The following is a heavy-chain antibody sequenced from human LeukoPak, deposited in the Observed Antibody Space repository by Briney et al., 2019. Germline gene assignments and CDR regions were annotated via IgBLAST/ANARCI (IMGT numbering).Heavy chain of an antibody. CDR1: GGSIASSSNF. Sequence: SETLSLTCTVSGGSIASSSNFWVWIRQPPGKGLEWIGNIFYTGNTYYNPSLKSRVTISVDTSNNQFSLKLSSVTAADTAVYYCARGLNRNDYGDYGYWGQGTLVTVSS. CDR2: IFYTGNT. CDR3: ARGLNRNDYGDYGY. J-gene: IGHJ4*02. V-gene: IGHV4-39*07. D-gene: IGHD4-17*01.